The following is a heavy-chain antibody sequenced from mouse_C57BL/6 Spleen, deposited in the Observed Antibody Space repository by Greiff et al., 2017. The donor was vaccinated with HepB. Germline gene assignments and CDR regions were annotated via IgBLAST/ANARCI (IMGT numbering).Heavy chain of an antibody. D-gene: IGHD2-4*01. CDR1: GFTFTDYY. Sequence: EVQLVESGGGLVQPGGSLSLSCAASGFTFTDYYMSWVRQPPGKALEWLGFIRNKANGYTTEYSASVKGRFTISRDNSQSILYLQMNALRAEDSATYYCARYKRDDYDYFDYWGQGTTLTVSS. CDR2: IRNKANGYTT. J-gene: IGHJ2*01. V-gene: IGHV7-3*01. CDR3: ARYKRDDYDYFDY.